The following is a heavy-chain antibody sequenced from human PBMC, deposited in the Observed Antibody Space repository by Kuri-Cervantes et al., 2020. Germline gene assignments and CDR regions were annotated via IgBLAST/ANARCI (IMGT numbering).Heavy chain of an antibody. CDR1: GFTFSSYG. CDR2: IAYDGSAE. V-gene: IGHV3-30*03. Sequence: GESLKISCAASGFTFSSYGVHWVRQAPGKGLEWVAAIAYDGSAEYYVDSLKGRFTISRDNSKNTLYLQMNSLRLEDTAVYYCARSNIAAAGTNFDYWGQGTLVTVSS. CDR3: ARSNIAAAGTNFDY. J-gene: IGHJ4*02. D-gene: IGHD6-13*01.